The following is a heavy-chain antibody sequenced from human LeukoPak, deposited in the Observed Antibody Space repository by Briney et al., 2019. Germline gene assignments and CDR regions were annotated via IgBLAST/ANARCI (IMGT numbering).Heavy chain of an antibody. CDR3: ARANGGYKSFEY. J-gene: IGHJ4*02. D-gene: IGHD5-24*01. CDR1: GGSFSGYY. CDR2: INHSGST. V-gene: IGHV4-34*01. Sequence: SETLSLTCAVYGGSFSGYYWSWIRQPPGKGLEWIGEINHSGSTNYNPSLKGRVSISLDTSKNQFSLKLSSVTAADTAVYYCARANGGYKSFEYWGQGTLVTVSS.